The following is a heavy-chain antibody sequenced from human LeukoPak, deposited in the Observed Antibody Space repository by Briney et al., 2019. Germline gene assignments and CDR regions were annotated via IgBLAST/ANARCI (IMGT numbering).Heavy chain of an antibody. Sequence: GGSLRLSCAASGFTFGSYGMHWVRQAPGKGLDWVAFIRYDGHNKYYADSVKGRFTISRDNSKNTLYLQMNSLRAEDTAVYYCAELGITMIGGVWGKGTTVTISS. D-gene: IGHD3-10*02. J-gene: IGHJ6*04. CDR1: GFTFGSYG. CDR2: IRYDGHNK. CDR3: AELGITMIGGV. V-gene: IGHV3-30*02.